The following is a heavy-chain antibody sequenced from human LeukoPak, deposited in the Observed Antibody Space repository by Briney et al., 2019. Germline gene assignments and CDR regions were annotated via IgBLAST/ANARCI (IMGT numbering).Heavy chain of an antibody. CDR2: ISGYNGNT. D-gene: IGHD6-13*01. Sequence: ASVKVSCKASGYVFTSYGISWVRQAPGQGLEWMGWISGYNGNTNYAQNLQGRVTMTTDTSTSTAYMELRSLRSDDTAVYYCARESIWAGSSWSYVDYWGQGTLVTVSS. CDR3: ARESIWAGSSWSYVDY. CDR1: GYVFTSYG. V-gene: IGHV1-18*01. J-gene: IGHJ4*02.